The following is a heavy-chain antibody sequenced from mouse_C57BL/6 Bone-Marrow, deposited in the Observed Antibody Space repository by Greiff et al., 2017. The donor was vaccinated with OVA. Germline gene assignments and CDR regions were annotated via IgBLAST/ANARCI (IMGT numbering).Heavy chain of an antibody. Sequence: EVQLQESGGGLVQPGGSLKLSCAASGFTFSDYYMYWVRQTPGKRLEWVAYISNGGGSTYYPDTVKGRFTISRDNAKNTLYLQMSRLTSEDTAMYYCARRKDYHWYFDVWGTGTTVTVSS. J-gene: IGHJ1*03. CDR3: ARRKDYHWYFDV. CDR2: ISNGGGST. CDR1: GFTFSDYY. V-gene: IGHV5-12*01. D-gene: IGHD2-4*01.